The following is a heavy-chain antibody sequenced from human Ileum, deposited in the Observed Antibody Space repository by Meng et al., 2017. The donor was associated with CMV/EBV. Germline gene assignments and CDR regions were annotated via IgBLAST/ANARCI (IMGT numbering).Heavy chain of an antibody. Sequence: GWGPGRGQPSQTLRRTCGVSGGSSGSVSNYWSWMRQPAGKGLEWIGRIYISGSTNYNPSLKSRVTISVDPSKNQFSLKLSSVTAADTAVYYCGRDPPGDGYYPTWGWGQGTLVTVSS. CDR2: IYISGST. J-gene: IGHJ4*02. CDR3: GRDPPGDGYYPTWG. D-gene: IGHD5-24*01. V-gene: IGHV4-61*02. CDR1: GGSSGSVSNY.